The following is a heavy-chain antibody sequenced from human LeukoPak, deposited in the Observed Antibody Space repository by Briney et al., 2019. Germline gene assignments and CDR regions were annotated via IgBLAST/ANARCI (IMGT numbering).Heavy chain of an antibody. CDR2: INPSGGSR. J-gene: IGHJ4*02. V-gene: IGHV1-46*01. CDR3: ARGRGYCSGGSCYSGVLGDYSRGYFDY. CDR1: GYTFTSYY. D-gene: IGHD2-15*01. Sequence: GASVRVSCKASGYTFTSYYMHWVRQAPGQGLEWMGIINPSGGSRTYAQKFQGRVTMTRDTSTSTVYMELSSLRSEGTAVYYCARGRGYCSGGSCYSGVLGDYSRGYFDYWGQGTLVTVSS.